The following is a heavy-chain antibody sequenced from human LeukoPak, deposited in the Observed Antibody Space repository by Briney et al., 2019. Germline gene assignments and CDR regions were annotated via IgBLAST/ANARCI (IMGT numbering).Heavy chain of an antibody. CDR3: VRGVGVSKFNYLDS. V-gene: IGHV3-33*01. Sequence: GGSLRLSCAASGFTFSSFGMHWVRQAPGKGLEWVAVIWYDASNKYYADSVKGRFTISRDNSKNTLYLQMNSLRDDDTAVYYCVRGVGVSKFNYLDSWGQGTLVIVSS. D-gene: IGHD2-2*01. J-gene: IGHJ4*02. CDR2: IWYDASNK. CDR1: GFTFSSFG.